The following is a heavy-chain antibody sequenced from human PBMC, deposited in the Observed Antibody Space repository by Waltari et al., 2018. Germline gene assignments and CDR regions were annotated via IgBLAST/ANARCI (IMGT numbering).Heavy chain of an antibody. CDR2: IYNSVST. V-gene: IGHV4-38-2*01. J-gene: IGHJ6*03. Sequence: QVQLQESGPGLVKPSETLSLTCAVSGYSISSGYYWGWIRQPPGKGLECFGSIYNSVSTDYNPSLRRRVTISVDTSKNQFSLKLSSVTAADPAVYYCASGAAIAATGPTYYMDVWGKGTTVTVSS. D-gene: IGHD6-13*01. CDR3: ASGAAIAATGPTYYMDV. CDR1: GYSISSGYY.